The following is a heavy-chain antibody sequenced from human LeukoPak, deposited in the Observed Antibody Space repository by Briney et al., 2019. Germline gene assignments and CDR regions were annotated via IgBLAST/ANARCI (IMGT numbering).Heavy chain of an antibody. Sequence: PGGSLRLSCAASGFTFSSYAMSWVRQAPGKGLEWVAVISYDGINKYYADSVKGRFTISRDNSKNTLYLQMNSLRTEDTAVYYCARDPLDSSGLMNWFDPWGQGTLVTVSS. V-gene: IGHV3-30-3*01. CDR1: GFTFSSYA. J-gene: IGHJ5*02. CDR3: ARDPLDSSGLMNWFDP. D-gene: IGHD3-22*01. CDR2: ISYDGINK.